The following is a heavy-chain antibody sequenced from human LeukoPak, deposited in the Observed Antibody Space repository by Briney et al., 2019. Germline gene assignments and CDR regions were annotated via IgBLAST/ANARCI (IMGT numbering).Heavy chain of an antibody. CDR3: STQAAAGRDFDY. V-gene: IGHV3-64D*06. CDR2: ISSNGGST. Sequence: PGGSLRLSCSASGFTFSSYVMHWFRQAPGKGLEYVSAISSNGGSTYYADSVKGRFTISRDNSKNTLYLQMSSLRAEDTAVYYCSTQAAAGRDFDYWGQGTMVTVSS. J-gene: IGHJ4*02. CDR1: GFTFSSYV. D-gene: IGHD6-13*01.